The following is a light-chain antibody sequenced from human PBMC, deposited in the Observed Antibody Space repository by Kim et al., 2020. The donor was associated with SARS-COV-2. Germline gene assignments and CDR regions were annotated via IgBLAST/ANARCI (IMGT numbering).Light chain of an antibody. CDR1: NSGSKS. J-gene: IGLJ2*01. CDR3: QVWDTISGHVV. Sequence: APGKTARITCGGDNSGSKSVNWYQQRPGQAPVVVIYFDNDRPSGTPERFSGSNSGNTATLTISRVEAGDEAEYYCQVWDTISGHVVFGGGTKLTVL. CDR2: FDN. V-gene: IGLV3-21*04.